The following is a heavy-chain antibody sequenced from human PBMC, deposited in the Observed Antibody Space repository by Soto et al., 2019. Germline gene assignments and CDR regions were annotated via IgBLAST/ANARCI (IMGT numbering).Heavy chain of an antibody. Sequence: QLQLQESGPGLVKPSETLSLTCTVSGDSINSRGYYWAWLRQPPGKGLEWIGSMYYSGSTDYNPALKSRVTISVDTSRIHFSLKLISVTAADTAVYYCARQPYDTSDYFDYWGQGTLVTVSS. CDR3: ARQPYDTSDYFDY. D-gene: IGHD3-22*01. J-gene: IGHJ4*02. CDR2: MYYSGST. V-gene: IGHV4-39*01. CDR1: GDSINSRGYY.